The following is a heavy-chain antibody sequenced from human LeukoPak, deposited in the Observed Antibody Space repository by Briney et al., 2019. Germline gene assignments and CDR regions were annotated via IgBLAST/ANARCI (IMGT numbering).Heavy chain of an antibody. V-gene: IGHV3-23*01. J-gene: IGHJ4*02. D-gene: IGHD3-9*01. CDR3: AKAEGYDILTGLDY. Sequence: GGSLRLSCAASGFTFSSFAMSWVRQAPGKGLEWVSGIIGSGSSTYYADSVRGRFSISRDNSKNTVSLQMNSLRTEDTAVYYCAKAEGYDILTGLDYWGQGTLVTVSS. CDR2: IIGSGSST. CDR1: GFTFSSFA.